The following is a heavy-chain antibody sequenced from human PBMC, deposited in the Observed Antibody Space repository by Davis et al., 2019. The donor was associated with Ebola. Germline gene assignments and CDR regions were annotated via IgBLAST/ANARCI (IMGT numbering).Heavy chain of an antibody. V-gene: IGHV4-30-4*01. CDR3: ARDGYNYSFFDY. D-gene: IGHD5-24*01. J-gene: IGHJ4*02. CDR1: GDSISSGHYY. CDR2: IYYSGST. Sequence: SETLSLTCTVSGDSISSGHYYWSWIRQPPGKGLEWIGNIYYSGSTYYRSSLKSRVTMSINMSRSQFSLKLSSVTAADTAVYYCARDGYNYSFFDYWGQGTLVTVSS.